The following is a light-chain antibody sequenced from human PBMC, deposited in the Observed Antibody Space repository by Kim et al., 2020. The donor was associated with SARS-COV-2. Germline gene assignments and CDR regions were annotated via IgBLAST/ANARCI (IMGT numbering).Light chain of an antibody. CDR1: ALPKQY. CDR2: KDS. Sequence: SYELTQPPSVSVSPGQTASITCSGDALPKQYAYWYQQTPGQAPVLVIYKDSERPSGLPERFSGSSSGTTVTLTISGVQAEDEADYYCQSADSSGTYGVFG. V-gene: IGLV3-25*03. J-gene: IGLJ3*02. CDR3: QSADSSGTYGV.